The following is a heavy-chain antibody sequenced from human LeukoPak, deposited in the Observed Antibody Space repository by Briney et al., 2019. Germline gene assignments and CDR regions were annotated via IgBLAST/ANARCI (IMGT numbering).Heavy chain of an antibody. CDR1: GYTFTGYY. D-gene: IGHD3-10*01. V-gene: IGHV1-2*04. Sequence: ASVKVSCKASGYTFTGYYMHWVRQAPGQGLEWMGWINPNSGGTNYAQKFQGWVTMTRDTSISTAYMELSRLRSDDTAVYYCARGDSPYGSGSYYTGEGPPLDYWGQGTLVTVSS. CDR3: ARGDSPYGSGSYYTGEGPPLDY. J-gene: IGHJ4*02. CDR2: INPNSGGT.